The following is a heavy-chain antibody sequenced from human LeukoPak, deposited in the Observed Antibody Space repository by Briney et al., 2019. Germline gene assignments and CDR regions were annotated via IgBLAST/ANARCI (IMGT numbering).Heavy chain of an antibody. V-gene: IGHV5-51*01. CDR2: IYPGDSDT. D-gene: IGHD6-6*01. Sequence: GESLKISCTGSGYTFKYYWIGWVRQMPGKGLEWMGIIYPGDSDTRYSPSFQGQVTISADKSISTAYLQWSSLKASDTAMYYCARGAARYNWFDPWGQGTLVTVSS. CDR1: GYTFKYYW. J-gene: IGHJ5*02. CDR3: ARGAARYNWFDP.